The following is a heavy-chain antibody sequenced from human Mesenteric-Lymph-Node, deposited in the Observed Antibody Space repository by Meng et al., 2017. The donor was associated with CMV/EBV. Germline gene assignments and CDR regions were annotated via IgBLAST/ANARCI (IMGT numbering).Heavy chain of an antibody. CDR3: AREGLASGWIDYHYGMDV. CDR1: GASISTSSSY. Sequence: GSLRLSCTVSGASISTSSSYWGWIRRPPGKGLEWIGNIYHSGSTYYNPSLKSRVTISVDTSKNQFSLNLSSVAAADTAVYYCAREGLASGWIDYHYGMDVWGQGTTVTVSS. CDR2: IYHSGST. V-gene: IGHV4-39*07. J-gene: IGHJ6*02. D-gene: IGHD6-19*01.